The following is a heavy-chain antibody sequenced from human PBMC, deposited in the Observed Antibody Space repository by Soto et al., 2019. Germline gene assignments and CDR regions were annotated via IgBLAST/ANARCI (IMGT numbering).Heavy chain of an antibody. J-gene: IGHJ6*02. CDR3: ARDMVRGVIANYYYLGMDV. CDR2: INPNSGGT. V-gene: IGHV1-2*04. D-gene: IGHD3-10*01. CDR1: GYTFTGYY. Sequence: GASVKVSCKASGYTFTGYYMHWVRQAPRQGLEWMGWINPNSGGTNYAQKFQGWVTMTRDTSISTAYMELSRLRSDDTAAYYCARDMVRGVIANYYYLGMDVWGQGTTVTVSS.